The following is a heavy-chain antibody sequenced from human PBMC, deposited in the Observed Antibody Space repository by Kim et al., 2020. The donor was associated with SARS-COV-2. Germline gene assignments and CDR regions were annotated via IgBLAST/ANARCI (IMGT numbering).Heavy chain of an antibody. CDR1: GFTFSRYS. V-gene: IGHV3-48*02. Sequence: GGSLRLSCAASGFTFSRYSLNWVCQAPGKGLEWVSYISSSSTIYYADSVKGRFSISRDNAKNSVYLQMDSLRDEDTAVYYCARSGNFRVDYWGQGTLVTVSS. CDR3: ARSGNFRVDY. J-gene: IGHJ4*02. CDR2: ISSSSTI.